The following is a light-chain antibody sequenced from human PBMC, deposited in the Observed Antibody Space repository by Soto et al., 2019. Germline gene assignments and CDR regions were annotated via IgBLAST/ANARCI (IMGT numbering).Light chain of an antibody. V-gene: IGLV1-40*01. Sequence: QSVLTQPPSVSGAPGQRVTISCTGSSSNIGAGYDVHWYQQLPGTAPKLLIYGNSNRPSGFPDRFSGPKSGTSASLAITGLQAEDEADYYCQSYDSSLSVYVVFGGGTKLTV. CDR3: QSYDSSLSVYVV. CDR1: SSNIGAGYD. CDR2: GNS. J-gene: IGLJ2*01.